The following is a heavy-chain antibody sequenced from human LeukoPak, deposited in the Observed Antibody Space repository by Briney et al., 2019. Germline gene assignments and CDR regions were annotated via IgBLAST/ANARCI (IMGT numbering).Heavy chain of an antibody. CDR1: GYTFTSYD. V-gene: IGHV1-8*03. J-gene: IGHJ6*03. CDR3: ARAQVLRFLEWSRPYYYMDV. D-gene: IGHD3-3*01. Sequence: ASVTVSCKASGYTFTSYDIHWVRQATGHRLEWIGWMNPDTDNAGYAQTFQDRVSITMNTPISTAYMELLSLRSEDTAVYYCARAQVLRFLEWSRPYYYMDVWGKGTTVTVSS. CDR2: MNPDTDNA.